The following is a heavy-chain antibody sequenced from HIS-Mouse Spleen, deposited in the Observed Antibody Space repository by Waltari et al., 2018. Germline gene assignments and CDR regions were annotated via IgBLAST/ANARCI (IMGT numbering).Heavy chain of an antibody. CDR1: GGSISSSSYY. CDR3: AREIPYSSSWYDWYFDL. V-gene: IGHV4-39*07. Sequence: QLQLQESGPGLVKPSETLSLTCTVSGGSISSSSYYRGWIRQPPGKGLEWIGRIYYSGSTYYNPSLKRRVTRSVDTSKNQFSLKLSSVTAADTAVYYCAREIPYSSSWYDWYFDLWGRGTLVTVSS. CDR2: IYYSGST. D-gene: IGHD6-13*01. J-gene: IGHJ2*01.